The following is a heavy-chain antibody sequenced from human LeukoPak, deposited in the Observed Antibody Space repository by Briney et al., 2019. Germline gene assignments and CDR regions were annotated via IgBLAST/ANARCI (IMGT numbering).Heavy chain of an antibody. V-gene: IGHV1-69*06. Sequence: SVKVSCKASGYIFTGYYIHWVRQAPGQGLEWMGGIIPMFGAANYAQKFQGRVTIIADKSTSTAYMELSSLKSEDTAVYYCARDVLDYYDRSDYVTWGQGTLVTVSS. D-gene: IGHD3-22*01. CDR3: ARDVLDYYDRSDYVT. CDR2: IIPMFGAA. CDR1: GYIFTGYY. J-gene: IGHJ4*02.